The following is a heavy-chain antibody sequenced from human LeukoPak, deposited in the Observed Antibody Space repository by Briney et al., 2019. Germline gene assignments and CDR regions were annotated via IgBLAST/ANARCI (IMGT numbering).Heavy chain of an antibody. D-gene: IGHD3-10*01. V-gene: IGHV4-34*01. CDR3: ARLPKKYYYGSGRNLGPAYYFDY. CDR2: INHSGST. J-gene: IGHJ4*02. CDR1: GFTFSSYS. Sequence: PGGSLRLSCAASGFTFSSYSMNWVRQPPGKGLEWIGEINHSGSTNYNPSLKSRVTISVDTSKNQFSLKLSSVTAADTAVYYCARLPKKYYYGSGRNLGPAYYFDYWGQGTLVTVSS.